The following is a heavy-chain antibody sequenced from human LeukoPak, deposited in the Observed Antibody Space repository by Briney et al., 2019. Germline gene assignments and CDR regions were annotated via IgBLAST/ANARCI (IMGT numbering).Heavy chain of an antibody. V-gene: IGHV3-48*04. CDR1: KFTFSSYW. J-gene: IGHJ4*02. CDR3: ARGQGGLDY. CDR2: ITTRGYTM. Sequence: GGSLRLSCAASKFTFSSYWMSWVRQAPGKGLEWVSYITTRGYTMYYADSVKGRFTISRDNAKNSLYLQMNSLRAEDTAVYYCARGQGGLDYWGQGTLVTVSS.